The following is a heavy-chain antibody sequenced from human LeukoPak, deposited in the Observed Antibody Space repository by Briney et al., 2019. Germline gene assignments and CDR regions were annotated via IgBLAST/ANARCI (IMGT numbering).Heavy chain of an antibody. J-gene: IGHJ4*02. V-gene: IGHV4-34*01. CDR1: GGSFSGYY. CDR2: INHSGST. Sequence: SETLSLTCAVYGGSFSGYYWSWIRQPPGKGLEWIGEINHSGSTNYNPSLKSRVTISVDTSKNQFSLKLSSVTAADTAVYYCARRGYSGYDLDYWGQGTLVTVSS. CDR3: ARRGYSGYDLDY. D-gene: IGHD5-12*01.